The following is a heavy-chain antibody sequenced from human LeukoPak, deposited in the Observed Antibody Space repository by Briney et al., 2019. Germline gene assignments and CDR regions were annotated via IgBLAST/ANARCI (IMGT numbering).Heavy chain of an antibody. CDR2: IYTSGRT. J-gene: IGHJ4*02. CDR1: GGSLSSGSYY. D-gene: IGHD2-15*01. V-gene: IGHV4-61*02. CDR3: ARAAYCSGGSCYSFNGNYFDY. Sequence: SQTLSLTCTVSGGSLSSGSYYWGWVRQPAGRGQERIGRIYTSGRTNYKPSLKSRVTISVDTSKNQFSMKLSSVTAADTAVYYCARAAYCSGGSCYSFNGNYFDYWGQGTLVTVSS.